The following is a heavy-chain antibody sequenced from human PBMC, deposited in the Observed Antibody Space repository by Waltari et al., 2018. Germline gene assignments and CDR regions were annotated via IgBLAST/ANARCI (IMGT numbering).Heavy chain of an antibody. CDR1: GYTFTGYY. CDR3: ARAEVRGVQFDY. J-gene: IGHJ4*02. CDR2: INPNRGGT. Sequence: QVQLVQSGAEVKKPGASVKVSCKASGYTFTGYYMHWVRQAPGQGLEWMGWINPNRGGTNYAQKFQGRVTMTRDTSISTAYMELSRLRSDDTVVYYCARAEVRGVQFDYWGQGTLVTVSS. D-gene: IGHD3-10*01. V-gene: IGHV1-2*02.